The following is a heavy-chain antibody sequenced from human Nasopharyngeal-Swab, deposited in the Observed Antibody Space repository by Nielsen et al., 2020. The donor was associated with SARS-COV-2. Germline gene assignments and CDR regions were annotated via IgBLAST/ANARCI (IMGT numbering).Heavy chain of an antibody. CDR3: ARATNLITMIVVVIPGRGPLDY. J-gene: IGHJ4*02. CDR2: MNPNSGNT. V-gene: IGHV1-8*01. D-gene: IGHD3-22*01. Sequence: WVRQAPGQGLGWMGWMNPNSGNTGYAQKFQGRVIMTRNTSISTAYMELSSLRSEDTAVYYCARATNLITMIVVVIPGRGPLDYWGQGTLVTVSS.